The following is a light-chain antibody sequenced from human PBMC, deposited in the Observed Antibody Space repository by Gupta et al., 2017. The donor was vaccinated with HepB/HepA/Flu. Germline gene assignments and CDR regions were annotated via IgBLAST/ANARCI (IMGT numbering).Light chain of an antibody. J-gene: IGLJ1*01. CDR3: HSYDSILSSSV. CDR1: SSNIGASDD. Sequence: QSVLTQQPSVSGAPGQRVTISCTGTSSNIGASDDVHWYQHLPGTAHKLLIYGNNNRASGGPARFSGSKSVTAASLSITGLHAEDEADYFCHSYDSILSSSVFGTGTKFTVL. V-gene: IGLV1-40*01. CDR2: GNN.